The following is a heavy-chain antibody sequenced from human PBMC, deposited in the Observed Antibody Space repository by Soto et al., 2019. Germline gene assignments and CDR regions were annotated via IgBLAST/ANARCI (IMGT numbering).Heavy chain of an antibody. D-gene: IGHD3-9*01. V-gene: IGHV4-39*01. CDR1: VGSISSSSYY. CDR3: ARHLQDYDNHRFVH. CDR2: IYYSGST. Sequence: PSETLSLTCTVSVGSISSSSYYWGWIRQPPGKGLEWIGSIYYSGSTYYNPSLKSRVTISVDTSKNQFSLKLSSVTAADTAVYYCARHLQDYDNHRFVHWGQATRVT. J-gene: IGHJ5*02.